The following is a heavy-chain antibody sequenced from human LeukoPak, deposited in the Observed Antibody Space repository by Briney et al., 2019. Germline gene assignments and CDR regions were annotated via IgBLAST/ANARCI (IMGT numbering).Heavy chain of an antibody. CDR1: GASINDYY. CDR2: VNHTGTS. D-gene: IGHD2-8*01. V-gene: IGHV4-59*01. Sequence: SETLSLTCSVSGASINDYYWTWIRQPPGKGLEWIGYVNHTGTSGYHPSLKSRVAMSLDTSKNQVSLKLRSVTAADTAVYFCTRVVNGGHFDYWGQGTLVTVSS. J-gene: IGHJ4*02. CDR3: TRVVNGGHFDY.